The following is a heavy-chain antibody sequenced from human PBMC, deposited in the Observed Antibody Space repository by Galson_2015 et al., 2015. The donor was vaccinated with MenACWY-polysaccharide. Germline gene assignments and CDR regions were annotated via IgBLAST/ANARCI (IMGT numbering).Heavy chain of an antibody. CDR2: MNPNSGNT. CDR3: ARGRRGTAVAAPAAVLLDY. V-gene: IGHV1-8*01. J-gene: IGHJ4*02. Sequence: SVKVSCKASGYTFINYDINWVRQATGQRLEWMGWMNPNSGNTGYAQKFQGRVTMTRNTSISTAYMELSSLTSEDTAVYYCARGRRGTAVAAPAAVLLDYWGQGILVTVSS. CDR1: GYTFINYD. D-gene: IGHD6-19*01.